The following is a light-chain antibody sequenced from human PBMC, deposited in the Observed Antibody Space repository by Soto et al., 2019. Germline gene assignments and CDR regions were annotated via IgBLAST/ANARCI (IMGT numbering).Light chain of an antibody. CDR3: LQSYSTLWT. V-gene: IGKV1-39*01. CDR1: QSISSY. J-gene: IGKJ1*01. CDR2: AAS. Sequence: DIQMTQSPSSLSPSVGDRVTITCRASQSISSYLNWYQQKPGKARKLLIDAASSLQSGVPSRFSGSGSGTDFTLTISSLQPEDFATYYCLQSYSTLWTFGQGTKVEIK.